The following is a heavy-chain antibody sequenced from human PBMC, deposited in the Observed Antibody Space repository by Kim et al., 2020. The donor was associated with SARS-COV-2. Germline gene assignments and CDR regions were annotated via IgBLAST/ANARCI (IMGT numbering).Heavy chain of an antibody. Sequence: SETLSLTCTVSGGSISSSSYYWGWIRQPPGKGLEWIGSIYYSGSTYYNPSLKSRVTISVDTSKNQFSLKLSSVTAADTAVYYCARPRIAAAVHNWFDPWGQGTLVTVSS. D-gene: IGHD6-13*01. J-gene: IGHJ5*02. V-gene: IGHV4-39*01. CDR2: IYYSGST. CDR3: ARPRIAAAVHNWFDP. CDR1: GGSISSSSYY.